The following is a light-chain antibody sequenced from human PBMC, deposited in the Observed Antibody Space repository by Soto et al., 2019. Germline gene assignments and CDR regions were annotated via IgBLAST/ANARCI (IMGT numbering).Light chain of an antibody. J-gene: IGLJ2*01. CDR3: VAWDDSLNGHVV. CDR2: GNN. Sequence: AVLTQPPSASGTPGQRVAIFFSGGYXNIGTNHVNWYQQLPGTAPKLLIYGNNQRPSGVPDRFSGSRSGTSASLAISGLQSEDEADYYCVAWDDSLNGHVVFGGGTK. CDR1: YXNIGTNH. V-gene: IGLV1-44*01.